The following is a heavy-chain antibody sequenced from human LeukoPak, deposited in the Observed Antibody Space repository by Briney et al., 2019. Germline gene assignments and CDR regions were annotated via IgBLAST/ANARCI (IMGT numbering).Heavy chain of an antibody. CDR3: ARGGSGTDTGVDYFDY. V-gene: IGHV4-59*01. CDR1: GGSISSYY. J-gene: IGHJ4*02. CDR2: IYYSGST. Sequence: SETLSLTCTVSGGSISSYYWSWIRQPAGKGLEWIGYIYYSGSTNYNPSLKSRVTISVDTSKNQFSLKLSSVTAADTAVYYCARGGSGTDTGVDYFDYWGQGTLVTVSS. D-gene: IGHD1-26*01.